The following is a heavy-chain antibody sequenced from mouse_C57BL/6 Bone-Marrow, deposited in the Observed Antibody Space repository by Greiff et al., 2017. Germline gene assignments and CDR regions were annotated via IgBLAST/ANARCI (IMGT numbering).Heavy chain of an antibody. CDR1: GYTFTSYW. Sequence: QVQLQQPGAELVKPGASVKLSCKASGYTFTSYWMHWVKQRPGRGLEWIGRIDPNSGGTKYNEKFKSKATLTVDKPSSTAYMQLSSLTSADSAVYYCAREEGYDGYFFYAMDYWGQGTSVTGSS. V-gene: IGHV1-72*01. CDR2: IDPNSGGT. J-gene: IGHJ4*01. D-gene: IGHD2-3*01. CDR3: AREEGYDGYFFYAMDY.